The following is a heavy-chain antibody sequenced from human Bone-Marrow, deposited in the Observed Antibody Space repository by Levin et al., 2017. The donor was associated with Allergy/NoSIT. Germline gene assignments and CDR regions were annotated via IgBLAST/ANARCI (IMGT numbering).Heavy chain of an antibody. CDR2: IYSSGAT. J-gene: IGHJ4*02. Sequence: PSETLSLTCTVSDGSISGYYWSWIRQPPGKGLEWIGYIYSSGATKYRPSLNSRVSISVDTSTNQFSLSLSSVTAADTAVYYCARDRGGDFEYWGQGTLVTVSS. D-gene: IGHD3-10*01. CDR1: DGSISGYY. V-gene: IGHV4-4*08. CDR3: ARDRGGDFEY.